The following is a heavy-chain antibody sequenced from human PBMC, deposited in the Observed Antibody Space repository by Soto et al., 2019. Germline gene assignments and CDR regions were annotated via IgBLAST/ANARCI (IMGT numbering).Heavy chain of an antibody. CDR1: GFTFNSYW. J-gene: IGHJ4*02. CDR3: TRDGYHYDGSGYYYNNDY. Sequence: GGSLRLSCAASGFTFNSYWMHWVRQAPGKGLVWVSRINGDGSSTSYADSVKGRFTISRDNAKNTLYLQRNSLRDEDTAVYYCTRDGYHYDGSGYYYNNDYWGQGTLVTVSS. CDR2: INGDGSST. D-gene: IGHD3-22*01. V-gene: IGHV3-74*01.